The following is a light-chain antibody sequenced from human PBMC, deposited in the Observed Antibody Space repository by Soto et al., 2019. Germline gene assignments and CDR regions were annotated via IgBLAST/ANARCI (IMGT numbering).Light chain of an antibody. CDR3: QQSYSTPRD. CDR1: QSISSS. CDR2: AAS. Sequence: DIQMTQSPSSLSASVGDRVTITCRASQSISSSLNWYQQKPGKAPKLLIYAASSLQSGVPSRFSGSGSGTDFTLTISSLQPEDFATYYCQQSYSTPRDFGQGTRLEIK. J-gene: IGKJ5*01. V-gene: IGKV1-39*01.